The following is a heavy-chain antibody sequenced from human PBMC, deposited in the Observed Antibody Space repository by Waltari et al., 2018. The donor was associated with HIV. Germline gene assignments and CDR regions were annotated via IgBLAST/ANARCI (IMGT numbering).Heavy chain of an antibody. CDR1: GGTFSSYS. D-gene: IGHD4-17*01. Sequence: QVQLIQSGAEVKRPGSSVKVSCKASGGTFSSYSLSWVRQAPGQGLEWMGGFIPVFGILNYAQEFKYRLTIVADAAKGTAYMELTNLRSEDTALYYCSTSRQNNSYASDYGAYNLASWGQGTLITVSS. J-gene: IGHJ4*02. V-gene: IGHV1-69*12. CDR3: STSRQNNSYASDYGAYNLAS. CDR2: FIPVFGIL.